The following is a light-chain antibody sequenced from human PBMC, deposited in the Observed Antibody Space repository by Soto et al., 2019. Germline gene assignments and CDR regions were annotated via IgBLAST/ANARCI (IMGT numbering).Light chain of an antibody. J-gene: IGLJ3*02. CDR2: EDT. CDR3: QSYRFSQQV. CDR1: SGNIATNY. V-gene: IGLV6-57*04. Sequence: NFMLTQPHSMSESPGKTVTISCTRSSGNIATNYVQWYQQRPGSAPRTVIYEDTRRPSGIPDRFSASIDSSSNSASLTIFGLKTEDESDYYWQSYRFSQQVFGGGTKLTVL.